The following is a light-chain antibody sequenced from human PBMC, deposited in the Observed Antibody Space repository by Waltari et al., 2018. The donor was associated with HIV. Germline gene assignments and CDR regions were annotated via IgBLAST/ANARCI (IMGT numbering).Light chain of an antibody. CDR1: QSVTSNY. J-gene: IGKJ2*01. CDR3: QQYASSPDT. Sequence: IVLTQSPGTLSLSPGERATLSCRASQSVTSNYIAWYQQKPGQAPRLLIYDAFSCGNGIPDRFSGSGSGTDVTFTISRLEPEDFAVYYCQQYASSPDTFGQGTKLEIK. V-gene: IGKV3-20*01. CDR2: DAF.